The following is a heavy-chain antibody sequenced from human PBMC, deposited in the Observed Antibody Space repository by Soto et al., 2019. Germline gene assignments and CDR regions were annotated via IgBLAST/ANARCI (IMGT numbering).Heavy chain of an antibody. V-gene: IGHV1-8*01. CDR3: ARSPSWETTVTPYYFDD. CDR2: MNPKSANT. CDR1: RNTFISYD. D-gene: IGHD4-4*01. Sequence: QVQLVQSGAEVKKPGASVKVSCKASRNTFISYDINWVRQATGQGLEWMGWMNPKSANTGYAQNFQGRVTMTRNNSISTAYMELSSLRSEDTAVYYCARSPSWETTVTPYYFDDWGQGTLVTVSS. J-gene: IGHJ4*02.